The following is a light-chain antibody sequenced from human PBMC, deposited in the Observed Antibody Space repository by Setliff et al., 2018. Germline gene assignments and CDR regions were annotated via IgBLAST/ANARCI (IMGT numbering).Light chain of an antibody. CDR2: KVA. CDR3: NSYTSSSTRV. CDR1: IADVGYLNY. V-gene: IGLV2-14*01. Sequence: QSALTQPASASGSPGQSITISCTGTIADVGYLNYVSWYQQHPGRAPKLIIYKVATRASGVSDRFSGSKSGSTASLTISGVQTEDEADYYCNSYTSSSTRVFGTGTKVTVL. J-gene: IGLJ1*01.